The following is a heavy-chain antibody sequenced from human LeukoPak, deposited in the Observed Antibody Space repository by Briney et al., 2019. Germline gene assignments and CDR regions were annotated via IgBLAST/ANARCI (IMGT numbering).Heavy chain of an antibody. D-gene: IGHD2-15*01. V-gene: IGHV3-23*01. J-gene: IGHJ4*02. CDR3: AKGCSARCYSALAY. CDR2: ICGDDGST. Sequence: GGSLRLSCAASGFTFSTYAMSWVRQAPGKGLEFVSIICGDDGSTYYADSVKCRFTISRDNSKTTLYLQMNSLKAEDTAVYYCAKGCSARCYSALAYCGQGTLVTVSS. CDR1: GFTFSTYA.